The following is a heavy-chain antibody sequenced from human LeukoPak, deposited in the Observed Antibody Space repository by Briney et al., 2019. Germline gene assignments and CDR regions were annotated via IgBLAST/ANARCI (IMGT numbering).Heavy chain of an antibody. CDR1: GFTVSSNY. D-gene: IGHD6-13*01. V-gene: IGHV3-53*01. Sequence: GGSLRLSCAASGFTVSSNYMTWVRQAPGTGLEWVSVLYAGDITYYADSVKGRFSISRDNSKNTLYLQMNSLRAEDTAVYYCARDLMGIAYRGAFYYWGQGTLVTVSS. CDR3: ARDLMGIAYRGAFYY. J-gene: IGHJ4*02. CDR2: LYAGDIT.